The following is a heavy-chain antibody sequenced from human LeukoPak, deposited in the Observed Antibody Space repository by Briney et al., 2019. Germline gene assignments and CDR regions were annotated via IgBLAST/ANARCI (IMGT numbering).Heavy chain of an antibody. CDR3: ATSYGYYFDY. V-gene: IGHV3-7*01. CDR2: IKQDGSEI. Sequence: SGGSLRLSCAASEFTFSSYWMSWVRQAPGKGLEWVANIKQDGSEIYYVDSVKGRFTISRDNAQNSLYLQMNSLRAEDTAVYYCATSYGYYFDYWGQGALVIVSS. J-gene: IGHJ4*02. CDR1: EFTFSSYW. D-gene: IGHD5-18*01.